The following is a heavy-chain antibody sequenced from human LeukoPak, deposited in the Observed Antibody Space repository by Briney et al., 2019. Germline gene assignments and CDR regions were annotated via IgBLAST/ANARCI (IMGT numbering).Heavy chain of an antibody. CDR1: GGSISSSSYY. CDR3: ARSGAVAAFDY. J-gene: IGHJ4*02. Sequence: PSETLSLTCTVSGGSISSSSYYWGWIRQPPGKGLEWIGYIYYSGSTYYNPSLKSRVTISVDTSKNQFSLKLSSVTAADTAVYYCARSGAVAAFDYWGQGTLVTVSS. CDR2: IYYSGST. D-gene: IGHD6-19*01. V-gene: IGHV4-31*03.